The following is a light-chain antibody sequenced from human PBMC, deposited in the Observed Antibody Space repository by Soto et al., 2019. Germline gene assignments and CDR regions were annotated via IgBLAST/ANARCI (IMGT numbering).Light chain of an antibody. V-gene: IGLV1-44*01. CDR2: SNN. CDR1: SSNIGSNT. J-gene: IGLJ2*01. Sequence: QSVLTQPPSASGTPVPRVTISCSGSSSNIGSNTVNWYQQLPGTAPKLLIYSNNQRPSGVPDRFSGSKSGTSASLAISGLQSEDEADYSCAAWDDSLNGNVVFGGGTNLTV. CDR3: AAWDDSLNGNVV.